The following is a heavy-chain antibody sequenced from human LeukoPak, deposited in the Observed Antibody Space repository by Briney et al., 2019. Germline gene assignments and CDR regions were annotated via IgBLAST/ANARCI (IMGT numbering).Heavy chain of an antibody. J-gene: IGHJ5*02. Sequence: ASVKVSCKASGYSFTSHYMNWVRQAPGQGLEWMGWINTNTGNPTYAQGFTGRFVFSSDTSVSTAYLQISSLKAEDTAVYYCARDIAVALFDPWGQGTLVTVSS. CDR3: ARDIAVALFDP. V-gene: IGHV7-4-1*02. D-gene: IGHD6-19*01. CDR2: INTNTGNP. CDR1: GYSFTSHY.